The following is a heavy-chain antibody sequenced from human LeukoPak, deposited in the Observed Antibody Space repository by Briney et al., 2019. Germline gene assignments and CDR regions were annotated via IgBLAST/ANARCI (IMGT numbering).Heavy chain of an antibody. CDR1: GFTANSNY. J-gene: IGHJ4*02. V-gene: IGHV3-53*01. D-gene: IGHD6-6*01. CDR2: IYSGGST. CDR3: AKGSSSSRPYYFDY. Sequence: GGSLRLSCAASGFTANSNYMSWVRQAPGKGLEWVSNIYSGGSTYYADSVKGRFTISRDNSKNTLYLQMNRLRVDDTAVYYCAKGSSSSRPYYFDYWGQGALVTVSS.